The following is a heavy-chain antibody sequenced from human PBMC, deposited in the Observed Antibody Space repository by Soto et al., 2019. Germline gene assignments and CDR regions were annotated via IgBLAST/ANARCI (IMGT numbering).Heavy chain of an antibody. CDR1: GFTFDDYA. CDR3: ARVDALYYYDTPGDY. J-gene: IGHJ4*02. D-gene: IGHD3-22*01. V-gene: IGHV3-21*01. Sequence: PGGSLRLSCAASGFTFDDYAMNWVRQAPGKGLEWVSSISSSSSYIYYADSVKGRFTISRDNAKNSLYLQMNSLRAEDTAVYYCARVDALYYYDTPGDYWGQGTLVTVSS. CDR2: ISSSSSYI.